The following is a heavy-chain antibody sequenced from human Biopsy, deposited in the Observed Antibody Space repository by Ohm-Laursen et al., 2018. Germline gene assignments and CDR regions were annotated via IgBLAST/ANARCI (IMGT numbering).Heavy chain of an antibody. Sequence: SETLSLTCSVSGGSIISYYWTWIRQPPGKGLEWIGEITHSGYTNYNPSLKSRVTVSVDTSKNQFSLKLSSVTAADTAVYYCASRLYGPNPIDYWGQGTLVTVSS. V-gene: IGHV4-34*01. CDR2: ITHSGYT. CDR1: GGSIISYY. CDR3: ASRLYGPNPIDY. J-gene: IGHJ4*02. D-gene: IGHD2-8*01.